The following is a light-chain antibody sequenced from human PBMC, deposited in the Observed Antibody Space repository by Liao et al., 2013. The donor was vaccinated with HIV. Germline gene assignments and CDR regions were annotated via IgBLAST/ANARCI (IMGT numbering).Light chain of an antibody. CDR2: QDR. CDR3: QVWDRASDHAV. V-gene: IGLV3-1*01. Sequence: SYDLMQPPSVSVSPGQTASLTCSGHRLGDKRTCWYQQKAGQSPVLVIYQDRKRPSGMPERFSGSGSKSGNKAILTVSGVEAGDEADYYCQVWDRASDHAVFGGGTKLTVL. J-gene: IGLJ3*02. CDR1: RLGDKR.